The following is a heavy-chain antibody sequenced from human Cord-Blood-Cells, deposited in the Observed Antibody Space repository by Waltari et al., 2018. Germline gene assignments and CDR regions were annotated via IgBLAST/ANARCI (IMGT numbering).Heavy chain of an antibody. CDR2: ISYDGSNK. V-gene: IGHV3-30*18. J-gene: IGHJ4*02. Sequence: QVQLVESGGGVVQPGRSLRLSCAASGFTFSSYGMHWVRQAPGKGLEWVAVISYDGSNKYYAESVKGRFTISRDNSKNTLYLQMNSLRAEDTAVYYCAKDWYSSSSFDYWGQGTLVTVSS. D-gene: IGHD6-6*01. CDR1: GFTFSSYG. CDR3: AKDWYSSSSFDY.